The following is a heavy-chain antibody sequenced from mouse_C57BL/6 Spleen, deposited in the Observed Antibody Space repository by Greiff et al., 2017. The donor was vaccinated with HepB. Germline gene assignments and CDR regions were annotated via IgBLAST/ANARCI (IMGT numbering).Heavy chain of an antibody. Sequence: DVHLVESGGGLVQPKGSLKLSCAASGFSFNTYAMNWVRQAPGKGLEWVARIRSKSNNYATYYADSVKDRFTISRDDSESMLYLQMNNLKTEDTAMYYCVSRPWFAYWGQGTLVTVSA. V-gene: IGHV10-1*01. CDR2: IRSKSNNYAT. CDR1: GFSFNTYA. J-gene: IGHJ3*01. CDR3: VSRPWFAY.